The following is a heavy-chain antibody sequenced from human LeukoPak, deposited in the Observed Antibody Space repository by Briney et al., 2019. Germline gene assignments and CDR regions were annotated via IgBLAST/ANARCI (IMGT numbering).Heavy chain of an antibody. CDR1: GGSISSSSYC. Sequence: SETLSLTCTVSGGSISSSSYCWGWIRQPPGKGLEWIGSIYYSGSTYYNPSLKSRVTISVDTSKNQFSLKLSSVTAADTAVYYCARFNSGSYQHYFDYWGQGTLVTVSS. J-gene: IGHJ4*02. V-gene: IGHV4-39*07. D-gene: IGHD1-26*01. CDR2: IYYSGST. CDR3: ARFNSGSYQHYFDY.